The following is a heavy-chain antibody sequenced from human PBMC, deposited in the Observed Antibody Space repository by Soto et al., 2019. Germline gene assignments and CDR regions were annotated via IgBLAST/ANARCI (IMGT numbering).Heavy chain of an antibody. J-gene: IGHJ3*02. Sequence: QVQLVESGGGVVQPGRSLRLSCAASGFTFSSYAMHWVRQAPGKGLEWVAVISYDGSNKYYADSVKGRFTISRDNSKNTLYLQMNSLRAEDTAVYYCAREGNDYVPTRLPQGAFDIWGQGTMVTVSS. D-gene: IGHD4-17*01. CDR2: ISYDGSNK. V-gene: IGHV3-30-3*01. CDR1: GFTFSSYA. CDR3: AREGNDYVPTRLPQGAFDI.